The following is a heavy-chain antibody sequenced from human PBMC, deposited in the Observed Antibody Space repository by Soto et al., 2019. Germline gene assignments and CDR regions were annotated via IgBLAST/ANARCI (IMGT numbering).Heavy chain of an antibody. D-gene: IGHD2-2*01. V-gene: IGHV4-31*03. CDR1: GGSISSGGYY. Sequence: QVQLQESGPGLVKPSQTLSLTCTVSGGSISSGGYYWSWIRQHPGKGLEWIGYIYYSGSTYYNPSLKSRVTISVDTSKNQFSLKLSSVTAADTAVYFCARGPVPAAMSGSWFDPWGQGTLVTVSS. J-gene: IGHJ5*02. CDR2: IYYSGST. CDR3: ARGPVPAAMSGSWFDP.